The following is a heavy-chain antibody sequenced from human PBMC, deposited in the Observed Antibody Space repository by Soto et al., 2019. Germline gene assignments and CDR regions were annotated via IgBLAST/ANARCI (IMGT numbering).Heavy chain of an antibody. CDR2: INPSGGST. Sequence: GASVKVSCKASGYTFTSYYMHWVRQAPGQGLEWMGIINPSGGSTSYAQKFQGRVTMTRDTSTSTVYMELSSLRSEDTAVYYCARDGGGYXSITSCYTEGYYYDSSGSFSYWGQGTLVTSPQ. V-gene: IGHV1-46*01. J-gene: IGHJ4*02. CDR3: ARDGGGYXSITSCYTEGYYYDSSGSFSY. CDR1: GYTFTSYY. D-gene: IGHD3-22*01.